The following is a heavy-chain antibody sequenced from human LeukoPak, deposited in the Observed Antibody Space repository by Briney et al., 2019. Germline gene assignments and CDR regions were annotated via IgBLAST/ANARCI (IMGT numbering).Heavy chain of an antibody. J-gene: IGHJ4*02. Sequence: GGSLRLSCAAAGFTFSSYCMAWVRQAPGKGLEWVANIKEGGSAKYYVDSVRGRFTISRDNAKNSLYLQMNSLRAEDTAVYYCASPTDVSDYWGQGTLVTVSS. D-gene: IGHD1-14*01. CDR1: GFTFSSYC. CDR3: ASPTDVSDY. CDR2: IKEGGSAK. V-gene: IGHV3-7*02.